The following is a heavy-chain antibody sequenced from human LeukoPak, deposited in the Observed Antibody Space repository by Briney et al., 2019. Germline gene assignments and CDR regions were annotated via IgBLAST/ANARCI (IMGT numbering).Heavy chain of an antibody. CDR2: IIPIFGTA. J-gene: IGHJ4*02. D-gene: IGHD5-18*01. V-gene: IGHV1-69*01. CDR3: ARGSPEVDTAMVKFDY. Sequence: SVKVSCKASGGTFISYAISWVRQAPGQGLECMGGIIPIFGTANYAQKFQGRVTITADESTSTAYMELSSLRSEDTAVYYCARGSPEVDTAMVKFDYWGQGTLVTVSS. CDR1: GGTFISYA.